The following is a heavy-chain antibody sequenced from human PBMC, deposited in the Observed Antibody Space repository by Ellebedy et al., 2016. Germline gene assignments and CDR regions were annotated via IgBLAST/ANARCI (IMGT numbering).Heavy chain of an antibody. CDR2: VFHTGTT. CDR1: GGSVSSDY. V-gene: IGHV4-59*02. J-gene: IGHJ3*01. CDR3: AKWNGGWYAFEV. Sequence: GSLRLSCNVSGGSVSSDYWNWIRRPPGKGLEWIGYVFHTGTTNYNPALKSRVTMSVDTSKSQFSLRLTSVTAADTAVYYCAKWNGGWYAFEVWGQGTMVTVSS. D-gene: IGHD6-19*01.